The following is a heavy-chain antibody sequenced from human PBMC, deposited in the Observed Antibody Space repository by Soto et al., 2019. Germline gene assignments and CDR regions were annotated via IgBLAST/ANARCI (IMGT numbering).Heavy chain of an antibody. V-gene: IGHV1-69*13. CDR2: IIPIFGTA. CDR1: GGTFSSYA. Sequence: SVKVSCKASGGTFSSYAISWVRQAPGQGLEWMGGIIPIFGTANYAQRFQGRVTITADESTSTAYMELSSLRSEDTAVYYCARGRSLGYYYDSSGYYFFDYWGQGTLVTVSS. J-gene: IGHJ4*02. D-gene: IGHD3-22*01. CDR3: ARGRSLGYYYDSSGYYFFDY.